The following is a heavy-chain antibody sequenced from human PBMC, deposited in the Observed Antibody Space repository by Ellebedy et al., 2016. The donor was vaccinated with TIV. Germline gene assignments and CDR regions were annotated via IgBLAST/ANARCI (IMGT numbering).Heavy chain of an antibody. CDR1: GFTFSYYS. D-gene: IGHD6-13*01. V-gene: IGHV3-30*09. CDR2: ISHDGSNK. CDR3: TRGSSSRGYFDS. J-gene: IGHJ4*02. Sequence: GGSLRLXXAASGFTFSYYSMHWVRQAPGKGLEWVAVISHDGSNKYHAESAKGRFAISRDDSKNTLYLQMNTLRTEDTAVYFCTRGSSSRGYFDSWGQGTLVTVSS.